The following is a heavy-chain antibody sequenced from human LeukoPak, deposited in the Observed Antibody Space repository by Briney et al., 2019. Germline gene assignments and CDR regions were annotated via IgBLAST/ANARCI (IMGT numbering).Heavy chain of an antibody. CDR2: INTDGSST. D-gene: IGHD6-13*01. CDR1: GFTFSTYW. Sequence: GGSLRLSCAASGFTFSTYWMHSVRQAPGKGLVWVSRINTDGSSTTYADSVKGRFTISRDNAKNTLYLQMNSLRAEDTAVYYCARAGQPAAAGTLDYWGQETLVTVSS. V-gene: IGHV3-74*03. J-gene: IGHJ4*02. CDR3: ARAGQPAAAGTLDY.